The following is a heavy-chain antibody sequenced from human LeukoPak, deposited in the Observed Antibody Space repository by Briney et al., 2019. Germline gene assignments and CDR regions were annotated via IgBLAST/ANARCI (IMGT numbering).Heavy chain of an antibody. D-gene: IGHD2-21*02. J-gene: IGHJ3*02. V-gene: IGHV4-59*01. CDR1: GGSISSYY. CDR3: ARDLCGGDCYSDAFDI. Sequence: SETLSLTCTVSGGSISSYYWSWIRQPPGKGLERIGYIYYSGSTNYNPSLKSRVTISVDTSKNQFSLKLSSVTAADTAVYYCARDLCGGDCYSDAFDIWGQGTMVTVSS. CDR2: IYYSGST.